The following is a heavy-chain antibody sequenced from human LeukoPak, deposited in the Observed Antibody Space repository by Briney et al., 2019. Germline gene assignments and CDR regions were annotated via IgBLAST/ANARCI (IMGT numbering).Heavy chain of an antibody. J-gene: IGHJ5*02. CDR1: GFSLSTSGVG. CDR2: IYWDDDK. CDR3: AHRGWDYYGSSGYYPGVWFDP. D-gene: IGHD3-22*01. V-gene: IGHV2-5*02. Sequence: SGPTLVKPTQTLTLTCTFSGFSLSTSGVGVGWIRQPPGKALEWLALIYWDDDKRYSPSLKSRLTITKDTSKNQVVLTMTNMDPVDTATYYCAHRGWDYYGSSGYYPGVWFDPWGQGTLVTVSS.